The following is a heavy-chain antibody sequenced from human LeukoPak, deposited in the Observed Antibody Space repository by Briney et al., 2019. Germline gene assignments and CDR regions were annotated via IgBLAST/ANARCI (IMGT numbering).Heavy chain of an antibody. Sequence: SETLSLTCSVSGGSISIYYWSWVRQPPGKGLEWIGYIYISGSTNYNPSLKSRVTISVDTSKNQFSLKLTSVTAADTAVYYCVRDRELTYWGQGTLVTVSS. J-gene: IGHJ4*02. CDR1: GGSISIYY. V-gene: IGHV4-59*03. CDR3: VRDRELTY. D-gene: IGHD1-26*01. CDR2: IYISGST.